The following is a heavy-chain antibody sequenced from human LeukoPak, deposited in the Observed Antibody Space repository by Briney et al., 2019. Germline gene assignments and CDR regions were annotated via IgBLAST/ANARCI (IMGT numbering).Heavy chain of an antibody. CDR1: GGSFSGYY. CDR3: ARGRRTWFDP. Sequence: SETLSLTCAVYGGSFSGYYWSWIRQPPGKGLEWIGEINHSGSTNYNPSLKSRVTVSVDTSKNQFSLKLSSVTAADTAVYYCARGRRTWFDPWGQGTLVTVSS. CDR2: INHSGST. V-gene: IGHV4-34*01. J-gene: IGHJ5*02.